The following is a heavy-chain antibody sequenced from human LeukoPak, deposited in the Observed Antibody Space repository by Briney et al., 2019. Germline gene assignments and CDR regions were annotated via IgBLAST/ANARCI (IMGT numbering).Heavy chain of an antibody. J-gene: IGHJ6*03. CDR1: GFIVSGTY. CDR3: ARDRGNQRGYYYYYMDV. CDR2: IYSGGDT. V-gene: IGHV3-53*01. D-gene: IGHD1-14*01. Sequence: GGSLRLSCAASGFIVSGTYMTWVRQAPGKGLECVSIIYSGGDTYYTDSVKGRFSVSRDNSKNTLYLQMNSLRVDDTAVYYCARDRGNQRGYYYYYMDVWGKGTTVTVSS.